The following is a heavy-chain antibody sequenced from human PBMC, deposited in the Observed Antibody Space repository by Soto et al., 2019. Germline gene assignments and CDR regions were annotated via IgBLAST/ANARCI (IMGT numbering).Heavy chain of an antibody. D-gene: IGHD3-22*01. CDR3: ARDQSSDTMIVAYYYYGMDV. Sequence: GGSLRLSCAASGFTFSSYWMSWVRQAPGKGLEWVANIKQDGSEKYYVDSVKGRFTISRDNAKNSLYLQMNSLRAGGTAVYYCARDQSSDTMIVAYYYYGMDVWGQGTTVTVSS. J-gene: IGHJ6*02. V-gene: IGHV3-7*01. CDR1: GFTFSSYW. CDR2: IKQDGSEK.